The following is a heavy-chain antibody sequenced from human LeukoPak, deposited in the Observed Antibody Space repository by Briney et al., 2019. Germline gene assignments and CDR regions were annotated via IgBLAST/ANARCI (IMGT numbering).Heavy chain of an antibody. J-gene: IGHJ4*02. Sequence: GGSLRLSCAASGFTFSSYAMSWVRQAPGEGLEWVSAISYSGGTTYYADSVKGRFTISRDSSRNTLYLQMDSLRADGTAVYYCAKDWGGYSSSSFDYWGQGILVTVSS. CDR3: AKDWGGYSSSSFDY. D-gene: IGHD6-6*01. CDR1: GFTFSSYA. CDR2: ISYSGGTT. V-gene: IGHV3-23*01.